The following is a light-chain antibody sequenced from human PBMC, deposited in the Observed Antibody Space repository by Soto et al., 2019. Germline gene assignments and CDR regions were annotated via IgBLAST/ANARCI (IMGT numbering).Light chain of an antibody. J-gene: IGKJ2*01. CDR1: QSISRS. V-gene: IGKV3-15*01. CDR3: HQYNSWPPGT. Sequence: EIVLTQSPAILSVSPGERATLSRRASQSISRSLAWYQQKPGQAPRLLISDASTRATGTPARFSGSGSGTEFTLTISSLQSEDFALYYCHQYNSWPPGTFGQGTKVEIK. CDR2: DAS.